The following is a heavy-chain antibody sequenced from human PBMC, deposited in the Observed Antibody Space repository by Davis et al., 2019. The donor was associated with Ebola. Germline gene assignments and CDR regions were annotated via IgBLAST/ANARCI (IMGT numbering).Heavy chain of an antibody. D-gene: IGHD6-13*01. CDR3: ARGRRAAAGGMDYYYGMDV. V-gene: IGHV3-21*04. CDR2: ISSSSSYI. CDR1: GFTFSSYS. J-gene: IGHJ6*02. Sequence: GESLKISCAASGFTFSSYSMNWVRQAPGKGLEWVSSISSSSSYIYYADSVKGRFTISRDNAKNSLYLQMNSLRADDTAVYYCARGRRAAAGGMDYYYGMDVWGQGTTVTVSS.